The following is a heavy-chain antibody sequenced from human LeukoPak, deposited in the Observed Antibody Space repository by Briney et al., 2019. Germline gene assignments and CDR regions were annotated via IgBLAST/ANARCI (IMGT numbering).Heavy chain of an antibody. CDR2: ISGSSVYI. V-gene: IGHV3-21*04. CDR3: AKVSFAGDYFGAFDI. D-gene: IGHD4-17*01. Sequence: PGGSLRLSCAASGFTFSAYIMNWVRQAPGKGLECIASISGSSVYIYYGDSVKGRFTISRDNSKNTLYLQMNSLRAEDTAVYYCAKVSFAGDYFGAFDIWGQGTMVTVSS. CDR1: GFTFSAYI. J-gene: IGHJ3*02.